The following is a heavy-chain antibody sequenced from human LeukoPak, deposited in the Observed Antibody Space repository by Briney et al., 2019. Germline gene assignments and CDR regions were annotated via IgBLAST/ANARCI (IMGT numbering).Heavy chain of an antibody. J-gene: IGHJ2*01. CDR1: GGSISSYY. D-gene: IGHD1-26*01. CDR3: ARDQVGGTWYFDL. CDR2: IYYSGST. Sequence: SETLSLTCTVSGGSISSYYWSWIRQPPGKGLEWIGHIYYSGSTNYNPSLKSRVTISVDTSKNQFSLKLSSVTAADTAVYYCARDQVGGTWYFDLWGRGTLVTVSS. V-gene: IGHV4-59*01.